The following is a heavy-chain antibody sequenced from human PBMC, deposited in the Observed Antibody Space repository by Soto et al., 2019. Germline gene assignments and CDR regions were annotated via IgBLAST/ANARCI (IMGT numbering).Heavy chain of an antibody. CDR3: AGAGVGYDRVDP. CDR2: ILYSGIT. J-gene: IGHJ5*02. V-gene: IGHV4-59*01. D-gene: IGHD3-3*01. CDR1: GGSIRSNY. Sequence: NPSETLSLTCTVSGGSIRSNYWSWIRQPPGKGLEWIGYILYSGITNYNSSLKSRVTISVDTSKNQFSLKLSSVTAADTAVYYCAGAGVGYDRVDPWGQGTLLTVSS.